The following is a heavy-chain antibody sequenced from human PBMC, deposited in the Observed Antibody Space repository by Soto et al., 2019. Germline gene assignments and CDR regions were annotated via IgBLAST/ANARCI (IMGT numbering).Heavy chain of an antibody. V-gene: IGHV1-18*01. J-gene: IGHJ4*02. D-gene: IGHD3-16*02. CDR3: ALPAYDYIWGSYHPFDY. CDR1: GYTFTSYG. CDR2: IIANNGIT. Sequence: GASVKVSCKASGYTFTSYGISWVRQAPGQGLEWMGRIIANNGITNYAQKIQGRVTMTTDTSTSTAYMELSSLRSEDTAVYFCALPAYDYIWGSYHPFDYWGQGTLVTVSS.